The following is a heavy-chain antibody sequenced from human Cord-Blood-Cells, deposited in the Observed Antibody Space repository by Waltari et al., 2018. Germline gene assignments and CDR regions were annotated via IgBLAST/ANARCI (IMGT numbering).Heavy chain of an antibody. Sequence: QVQLVQSGAEVKKPGASVKVSCKASGYTFTGYYMHWVRQAPGQGLEGRGQTNPNSGGTNYGTKFQDRVPMTRDTSIRRAYLELSRLRSDDTAVYYCARGYHGVDTAMVTVLGYWGQGTLVTVSS. D-gene: IGHD5-18*01. CDR3: ARGYHGVDTAMVTVLGY. J-gene: IGHJ4*02. CDR2: TNPNSGGT. CDR1: GYTFTGYY. V-gene: IGHV1-2*06.